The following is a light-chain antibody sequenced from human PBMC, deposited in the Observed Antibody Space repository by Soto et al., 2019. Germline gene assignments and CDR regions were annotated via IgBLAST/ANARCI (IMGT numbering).Light chain of an antibody. Sequence: DIQMTQFPSSLSASVGDRVTITCRASEGISNYLAWYQQKPGKVPKLLIYAASTLQSGVPSRFSGSGSGTDFTLTISSLQPEDVVTYYCQKYNSAPRTFGQGTKVEIK. CDR3: QKYNSAPRT. V-gene: IGKV1-27*01. CDR1: EGISNY. J-gene: IGKJ1*01. CDR2: AAS.